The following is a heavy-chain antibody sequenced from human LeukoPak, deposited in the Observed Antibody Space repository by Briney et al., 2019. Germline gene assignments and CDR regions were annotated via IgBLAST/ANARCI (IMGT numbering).Heavy chain of an antibody. J-gene: IGHJ4*02. V-gene: IGHV1-69*13. CDR1: GGTFSSYA. CDR3: AASIWSGYYSLTYFDY. D-gene: IGHD3-3*01. Sequence: ASVKVSCTASGGTFSSYAISWVRQAPGQGLEWMGGIIPIFGTANYAQKFQGRVTITADESTSTAYMELSSLRSEDTAVYYCAASIWSGYYSLTYFDYWGQGTLVTVSS. CDR2: IIPIFGTA.